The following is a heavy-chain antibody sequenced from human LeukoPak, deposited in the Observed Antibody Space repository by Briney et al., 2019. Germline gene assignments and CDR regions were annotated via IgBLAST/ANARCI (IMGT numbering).Heavy chain of an antibody. Sequence: PGGSLRLSCAASGFTFSSYAMSWVRQAPGKGLECVANIKEDGSGKYYVDSVKGRFSISRDNAKNSLYLQINSLRAEDTAVYYCAREKYCSSTNCYPLFDPWGQGTLVTVSS. CDR2: IKEDGSGK. J-gene: IGHJ5*02. CDR3: AREKYCSSTNCYPLFDP. CDR1: GFTFSSYA. V-gene: IGHV3-7*01. D-gene: IGHD2-2*01.